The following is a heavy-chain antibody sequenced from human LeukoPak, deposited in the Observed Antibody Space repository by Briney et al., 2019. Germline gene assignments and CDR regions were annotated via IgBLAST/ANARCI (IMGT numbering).Heavy chain of an antibody. CDR3: AKEAQSRDSSSWYEGYYYYYYGMDV. Sequence: GGSLRLSCAASGFTFSDYYMSWIRQAPGKGLEWVSYISSSGSTIYYADSVKGRFTISRDNSKNTLYLKMNSLRAEDTAVYYCAKEAQSRDSSSWYEGYYYYYYGMDVWGQGTTVTVSS. D-gene: IGHD6-13*01. J-gene: IGHJ6*02. V-gene: IGHV3-11*01. CDR1: GFTFSDYY. CDR2: ISSSGSTI.